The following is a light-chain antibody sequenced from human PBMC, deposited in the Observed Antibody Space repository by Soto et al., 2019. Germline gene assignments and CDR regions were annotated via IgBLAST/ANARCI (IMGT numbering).Light chain of an antibody. CDR1: QDISNY. V-gene: IGKV1-33*01. Sequence: DIQITQSPSSLSSSVRDRFTITCQASQDISNYLNWYQQKPGRAPKLLIYDASNLEAGVPSRFRGSGSGTDFTFTISRLQPEDIATYYCQQYENLPTFGQGTRLEIK. J-gene: IGKJ5*01. CDR2: DAS. CDR3: QQYENLPT.